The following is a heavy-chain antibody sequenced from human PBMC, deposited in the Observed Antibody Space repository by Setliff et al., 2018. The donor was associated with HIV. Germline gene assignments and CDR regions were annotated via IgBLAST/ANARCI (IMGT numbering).Heavy chain of an antibody. V-gene: IGHV1-46*01. CDR1: GYTVTDYY. Sequence: AASVKVSCKASGYTVTDYYMHWVRRAPGHGLEWMGIINPSFGSTSYAQKFQGRVTMTRDTSTSTVFMELSSLNSEDTAVYYCATDRDATMVPGADYWGQGTQVTVSS. CDR2: INPSFGST. J-gene: IGHJ4*02. CDR3: ATDRDATMVPGADY. D-gene: IGHD3-10*01.